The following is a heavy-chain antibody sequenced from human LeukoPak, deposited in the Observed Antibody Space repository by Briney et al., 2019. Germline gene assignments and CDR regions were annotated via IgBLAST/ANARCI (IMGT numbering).Heavy chain of an antibody. Sequence: SETLSLTCTVSGGSVSSGSYYWSWIRQPPGKGLEWIGYIYYSGSTNYNPSLKSRVTISVDTSKNQFSLKLSSVTAADTAVYYCARDWDYWSQGTLVTVSS. CDR3: ARDWDY. CDR2: IYYSGST. J-gene: IGHJ4*02. CDR1: GGSVSSGSYY. V-gene: IGHV4-61*01.